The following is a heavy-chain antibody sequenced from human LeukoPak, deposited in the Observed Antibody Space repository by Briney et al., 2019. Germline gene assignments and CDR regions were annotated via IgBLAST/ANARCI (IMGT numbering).Heavy chain of an antibody. Sequence: GSLRLSCAASGFTFSSYAMHWVRQAPGKGLEWVAVISYDGSNKYYADSVKGRFTISRDNSKNTLYLQMNSLKASDTAMYYCARHGGSSWGQGTLVTVSS. J-gene: IGHJ4*02. CDR1: GFTFSSYA. CDR2: ISYDGSNK. D-gene: IGHD6-13*01. V-gene: IGHV3-30-3*01. CDR3: ARHGGSS.